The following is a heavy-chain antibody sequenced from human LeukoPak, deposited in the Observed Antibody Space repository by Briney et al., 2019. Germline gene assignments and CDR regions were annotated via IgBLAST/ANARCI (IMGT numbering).Heavy chain of an antibody. V-gene: IGHV4-4*02. Sequence: PSETLSLTCAVSGGSISSSNWWSWVRQPPGKGLEWIGEIYHSGSTNYNPSLKSRVTISVDKSKNQFSLKLSSVTAADTAVYYCPRADSGYDLIDYWGQGTLVTVSS. CDR3: PRADSGYDLIDY. J-gene: IGHJ4*02. CDR2: IYHSGST. D-gene: IGHD5-12*01. CDR1: GGSISSSNW.